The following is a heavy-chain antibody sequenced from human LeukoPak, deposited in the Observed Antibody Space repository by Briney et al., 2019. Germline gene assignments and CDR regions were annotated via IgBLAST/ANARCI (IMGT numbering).Heavy chain of an antibody. Sequence: GGSLRLSCAASGFTFSSYAMSWVRQAPGKGLEWVSAISGSGGSTYYADSVKGRFTISRDNSKNTLYLQMNSLRAEDTAVYYCAKMRITMIVVVINPYYFDYWGQGTLVTVSS. J-gene: IGHJ4*02. CDR1: GFTFSSYA. CDR3: AKMRITMIVVVINPYYFDY. CDR2: ISGSGGST. D-gene: IGHD3-22*01. V-gene: IGHV3-23*01.